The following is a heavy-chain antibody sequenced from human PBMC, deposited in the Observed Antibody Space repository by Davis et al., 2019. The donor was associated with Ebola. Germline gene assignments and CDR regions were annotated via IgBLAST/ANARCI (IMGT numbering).Heavy chain of an antibody. J-gene: IGHJ4*02. CDR3: ARLSAIPSGRLSWGGPSRALVSVDY. Sequence: ASVKVSCKAFGYTFTDYYIHWMRQAPGHTFECMGRINPDSGGTVYAQDFQGRVTMTRDKSIRTAYLEIHSLRSDDTAVYFGARLSAIPSGRLSWGGPSRALVSVDYWGQGTPVTVSS. V-gene: IGHV1-2*02. D-gene: IGHD1-26*01. CDR1: GYTFTDYY. CDR2: INPDSGGT.